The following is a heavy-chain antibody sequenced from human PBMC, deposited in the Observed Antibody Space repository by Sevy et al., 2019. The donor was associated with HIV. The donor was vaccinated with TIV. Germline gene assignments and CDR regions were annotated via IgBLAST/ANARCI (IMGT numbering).Heavy chain of an antibody. CDR3: ARELGTRSQSDFDY. J-gene: IGHJ4*02. D-gene: IGHD1-1*01. CDR2: INSRSSYI. CDR1: GFTFSSYT. V-gene: IGHV3-21*01. Sequence: GGSLRLSCVVSGFTFSSYTMNWVRRAPGKGLQWVSCINSRSSYIYYAESVKGRFTVSRDNAKNSLYLQMNSLRAEDTAVYYCARELGTRSQSDFDYWGQRTLVTVSS.